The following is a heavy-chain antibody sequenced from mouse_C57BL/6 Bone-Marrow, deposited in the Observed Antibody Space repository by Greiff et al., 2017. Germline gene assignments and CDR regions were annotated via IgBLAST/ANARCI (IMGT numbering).Heavy chain of an antibody. D-gene: IGHD1-1*01. J-gene: IGHJ3*01. CDR2: IDPENGDT. V-gene: IGHV14-4*01. CDR3: TTYYCVFAY. Sequence: EVKLQESGAELVRPGASVKLSCTASGFNIKDDYMHWVKQRPEQGLEWIGWIDPENGDTEYASKFQGKATIPADTTSNTAYLQLSRLTSEDTAVYYCTTYYCVFAYWGQGTLVTVSA. CDR1: GFNIKDDY.